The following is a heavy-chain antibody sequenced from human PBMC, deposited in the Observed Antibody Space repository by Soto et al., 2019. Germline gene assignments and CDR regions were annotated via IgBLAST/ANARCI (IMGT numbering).Heavy chain of an antibody. CDR1: GFTFSSYE. D-gene: IGHD3-22*01. CDR3: ARVGYYYYDSSGYHCFDY. V-gene: IGHV3-48*03. CDR2: ISSSGSTI. Sequence: RLSCAASGFTFSSYEMNWVRQAPGKGLEWVSYISSSGSTIYYADSVKGRFTISRDNAKNSLYLQMNSLRAEDTAVYYCARVGYYYYDSSGYHCFDYWGQGTLVTVSS. J-gene: IGHJ4*02.